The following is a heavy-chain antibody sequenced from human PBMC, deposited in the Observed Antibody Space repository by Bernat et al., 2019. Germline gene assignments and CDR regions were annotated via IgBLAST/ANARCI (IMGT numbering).Heavy chain of an antibody. CDR1: GFTFSSYG. V-gene: IGHV3-33*01. CDR2: IWYDGSNK. Sequence: QVQLVESGGGVVQPGRSLRLSCAASGFTFSSYGMHWVRQAPGKGLEWVAVIWYDGSNKYYADPVKGRFTISRDNSKNTLYLQMQSLRAEDTAVYYCARDGGSLGAAYYLDVWGKGTTVTVSS. CDR3: ARDGGSLGAAYYLDV. D-gene: IGHD3-16*01. J-gene: IGHJ6*03.